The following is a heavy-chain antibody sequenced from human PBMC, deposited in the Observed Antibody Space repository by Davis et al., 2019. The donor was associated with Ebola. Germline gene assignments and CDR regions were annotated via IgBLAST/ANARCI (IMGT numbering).Heavy chain of an antibody. CDR1: GFTFSGSG. Sequence: PAGSLCLSCAASGFTFSGSGLHWVRQAPGKGLDWVAVISYDGSNKYYADSVKGRFTISRDNTEDTLSLEMNSLRAEETALYYCANGYGDYPDGMDVWGKGTTVIVAS. J-gene: IGHJ6*04. CDR2: ISYDGSNK. V-gene: IGHV3-30*18. D-gene: IGHD4-17*01. CDR3: ANGYGDYPDGMDV.